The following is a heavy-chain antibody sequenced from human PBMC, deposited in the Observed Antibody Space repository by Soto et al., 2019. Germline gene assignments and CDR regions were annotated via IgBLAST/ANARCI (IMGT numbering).Heavy chain of an antibody. Sequence: SGPTLVQPPQPLTLTCTFSGFSLSPSGVGVGWIRQPPGKALEWLALIYWDDDKRYSPSLKSRLTITKDTSKNQVVLTMTNMDPVDTATYYCVRITMVRELPGFDYWGQGTLVTVSS. CDR2: IYWDDDK. CDR3: VRITMVRELPGFDY. J-gene: IGHJ4*02. D-gene: IGHD3-10*01. V-gene: IGHV2-5*02. CDR1: GFSLSPSGVG.